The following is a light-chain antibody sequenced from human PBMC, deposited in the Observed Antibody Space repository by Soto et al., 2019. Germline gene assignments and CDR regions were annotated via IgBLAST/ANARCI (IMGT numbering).Light chain of an antibody. CDR1: QSVSSN. CDR2: GTS. V-gene: IGKV3-15*01. CDR3: QQYNNWPRT. J-gene: IGKJ1*01. Sequence: EIVVTQSPATLSVSPGERATLSCRATQSVSSNLAWYRQKPGQAPRLLIYGTSSRATGIPARFSGSGSGTEFTLTISSLQSEDFAVYYCQQYNNWPRTFGQGTKVEIK.